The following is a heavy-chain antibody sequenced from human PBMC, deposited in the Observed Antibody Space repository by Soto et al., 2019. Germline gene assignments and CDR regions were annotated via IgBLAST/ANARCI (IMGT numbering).Heavy chain of an antibody. J-gene: IGHJ4*02. D-gene: IGHD6-6*01. CDR2: ISSAVNT. Sequence: GSLRLSCAGSGFTFSNYAMSWVRQAPGKGLEWVSAISSAVNTYYADSVKGRFTISRDNSKNTLSLQMNSLRAEDTAVYYCAKQVRDGTSSPYYFDYWGQGTLVTVSS. V-gene: IGHV3-23*01. CDR1: GFTFSNYA. CDR3: AKQVRDGTSSPYYFDY.